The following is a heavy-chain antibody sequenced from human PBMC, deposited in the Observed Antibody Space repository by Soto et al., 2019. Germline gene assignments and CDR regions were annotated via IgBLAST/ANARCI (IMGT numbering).Heavy chain of an antibody. CDR1: GFTFSNAW. CDR2: IKSKTDGGTT. J-gene: IGHJ4*02. Sequence: EVQLVESGGGLVKPGGSLRLSCAASGFTFSNAWMNWVRQAPGKGLEWVGRIKSKTDGGTTDYAAPVKGRFTISRDDSKNTLYLQMNSLKTEDTAVYYCTTDPTTAIYDSSGYLDYWGQGTLVTVSS. D-gene: IGHD3-22*01. CDR3: TTDPTTAIYDSSGYLDY. V-gene: IGHV3-15*07.